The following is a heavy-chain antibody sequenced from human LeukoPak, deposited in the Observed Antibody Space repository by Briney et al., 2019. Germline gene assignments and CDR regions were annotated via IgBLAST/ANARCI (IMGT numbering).Heavy chain of an antibody. CDR3: ARKRGSYALDY. CDR2: IWYDGSNK. V-gene: IGHV3-33*01. D-gene: IGHD1-26*01. Sequence: GGSLRLSCAASGFTFSSYGMHWVRQAPGKGLEWVAVIWYDGSNKYYADSVKGRFTISRDNSKNTLYLQMNSLRAEDTAVYYCARKRGSYALDYWGQGTLVTVSS. CDR1: GFTFSSYG. J-gene: IGHJ4*02.